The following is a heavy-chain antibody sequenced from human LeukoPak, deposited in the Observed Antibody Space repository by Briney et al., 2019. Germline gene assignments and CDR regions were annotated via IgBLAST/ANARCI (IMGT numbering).Heavy chain of an antibody. Sequence: SETLSLTCTVSGGSISSYYWSWIRQPPGKGLEGIGYIYYCGSTNYNPSLKSRVTISVDTSKNQFSLKLSSVTAADTAVYYCARGKNRFDPWGQGTLVTVSS. CDR3: ARGKNRFDP. J-gene: IGHJ5*02. CDR2: IYYCGST. CDR1: GGSISSYY. V-gene: IGHV4-59*01.